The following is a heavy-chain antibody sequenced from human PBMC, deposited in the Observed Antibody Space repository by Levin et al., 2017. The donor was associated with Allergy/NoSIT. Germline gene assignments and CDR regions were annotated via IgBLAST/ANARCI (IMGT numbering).Heavy chain of an antibody. J-gene: IGHJ4*02. CDR2: IIPIFGTA. CDR3: ARVGNDILTGYWYYFDY. CDR1: GGTFSSYA. Sequence: KISCKASGGTFSSYAISWVRQAPGQGLEWMGGIIPIFGTANYAQKFQGRVTITADESTSTAYMELSSLRSEDTAVYYCARVGNDILTGYWYYFDYWGQGTLVTVSS. D-gene: IGHD3-9*01. V-gene: IGHV1-69*01.